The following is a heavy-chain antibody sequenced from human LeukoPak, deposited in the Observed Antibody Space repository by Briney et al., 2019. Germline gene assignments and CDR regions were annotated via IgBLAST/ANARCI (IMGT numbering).Heavy chain of an antibody. J-gene: IGHJ6*03. Sequence: SETLSLTCAVYGASFSGYYWSWIRHPPGKGREWIGEINHSRSTNYISSLKSRVTISVDTSKNHFSLKLSSVTAADTAVYYCASPHYYYYYMDVWGKGTTVTVSS. V-gene: IGHV4-34*01. CDR1: GASFSGYY. CDR2: INHSRST. CDR3: ASPHYYYYYMDV.